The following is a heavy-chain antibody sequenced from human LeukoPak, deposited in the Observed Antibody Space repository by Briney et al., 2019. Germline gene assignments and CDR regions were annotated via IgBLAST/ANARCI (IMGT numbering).Heavy chain of an antibody. V-gene: IGHV3-21*01. J-gene: IGHJ4*02. CDR2: ISSSSSYI. CDR1: GFTFSSYS. D-gene: IGHD4-17*01. CDR3: ARVQSGYYGDLEVADY. Sequence: PGGSLRLSCAASGFTFSSYSMNWVRQAPGKELEWVSSISSSSSYIYYADSVKGRFTISRDNAKNSLYLQMNSLRAEDTAVYYCARVQSGYYGDLEVADYWGQGTLVTVSS.